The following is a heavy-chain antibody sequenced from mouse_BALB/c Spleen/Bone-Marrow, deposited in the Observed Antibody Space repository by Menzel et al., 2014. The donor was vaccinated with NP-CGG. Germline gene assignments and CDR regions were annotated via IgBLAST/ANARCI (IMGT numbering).Heavy chain of an antibody. Sequence: QSGSDLVKPSQLLSLTSTLAGYSISSGYGWHWIRQFPGNKLEWMGYIHYSGSTNYNPSLQSRISITRDTSKNQFYLQLNSVTTEDTATYYCVRETTVLGDYEYWDPGTTLTVSS. CDR1: GYSISSGYG. V-gene: IGHV3-1*02. J-gene: IGHJ2*01. CDR3: VRETTVLGDYEY. CDR2: IHYSGST. D-gene: IGHD1-1*01.